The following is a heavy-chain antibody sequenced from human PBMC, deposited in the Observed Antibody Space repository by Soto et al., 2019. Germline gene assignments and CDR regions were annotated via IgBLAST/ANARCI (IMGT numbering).Heavy chain of an antibody. V-gene: IGHV3-30-3*01. J-gene: IGHJ4*02. Sequence: QVQLVESGGGVVQPGRSLRLSCAASGFTFSSYAMHWVRQAPGKGLEWVAVISYDGSNKYYADSVKGRFTISRDNSKNTLYLQMNSLRAEDTAVYYCARRTGYSYGYVGGYFDYWGQGTLVTVSS. CDR2: ISYDGSNK. CDR3: ARRTGYSYGYVGGYFDY. D-gene: IGHD5-18*01. CDR1: GFTFSSYA.